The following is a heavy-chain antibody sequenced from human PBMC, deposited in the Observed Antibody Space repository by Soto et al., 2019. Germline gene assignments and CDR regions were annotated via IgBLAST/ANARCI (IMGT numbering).Heavy chain of an antibody. V-gene: IGHV3-23*01. CDR1: GFTFSNHA. CDR3: ARDPGGHYCTSTSCLYFFDH. CDR2: ISDSGST. D-gene: IGHD2-2*01. Sequence: EVQLLESGGDLVQPGGSLRLSCAASGFTFSNHAMNWVRQAPGKGLEWVSTISDSGSTYYADTVKGRFTISRDNSKNPRYLQLNSLRAEDTAVYYCARDPGGHYCTSTSCLYFFDHWGQGTLVIVSS. J-gene: IGHJ4*02.